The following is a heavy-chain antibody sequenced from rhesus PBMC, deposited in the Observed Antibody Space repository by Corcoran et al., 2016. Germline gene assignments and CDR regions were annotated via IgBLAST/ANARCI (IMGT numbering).Heavy chain of an antibody. CDR2: IYGGMGST. CDR3: ARYQGGYSGSLTLDV. V-gene: IGHV4-160*01. J-gene: IGHJ5-2*02. Sequence: QVQLQESGPGLVKPSETLSLTCAVSGGSISSNYWNWIRQSPGKGLGWIGYIYGGMGSTHSNPSRKCRVTSSTDTSKNQFSLRLSSVTAADTAVYYCARYQGGYSGSLTLDVWGRGVLVTVSS. D-gene: IGHD3-16*01. CDR1: GGSISSNY.